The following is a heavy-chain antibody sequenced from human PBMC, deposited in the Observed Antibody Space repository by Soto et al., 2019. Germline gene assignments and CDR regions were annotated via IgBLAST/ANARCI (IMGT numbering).Heavy chain of an antibody. V-gene: IGHV3-23*01. CDR1: GFSISSSA. Sequence: EVQLLESGGGLVQPGGSLRLSCTVSGFSISSSAFSWVRQTPGKGLEWVSASSGGGGPTHYADSVKGRFTISRDNSKNTLYLQINSLRAEDTAVYYRAKNDWSVYPLGGFWGRGTLVRVSS. CDR2: SSGGGGPT. CDR3: AKNDWSVYPLGGF. J-gene: IGHJ1*01. D-gene: IGHD3-3*01.